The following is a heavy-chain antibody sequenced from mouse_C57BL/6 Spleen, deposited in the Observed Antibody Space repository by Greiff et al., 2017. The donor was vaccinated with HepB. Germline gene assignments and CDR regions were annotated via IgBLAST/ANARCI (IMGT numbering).Heavy chain of an antibody. Sequence: EVQLVESGPGLVKPSQSLSLTCSVTGYSITSGYYWNWIRQFPGNKLEWMGYISYDGSNNYNPSLKNRISITRDTSKNQFFLKLNSVTTEDTATYYCARAQLRPLFDYWGQGTTLTVSS. V-gene: IGHV3-6*01. D-gene: IGHD3-2*02. CDR3: ARAQLRPLFDY. CDR1: GYSITSGYY. CDR2: ISYDGSN. J-gene: IGHJ2*01.